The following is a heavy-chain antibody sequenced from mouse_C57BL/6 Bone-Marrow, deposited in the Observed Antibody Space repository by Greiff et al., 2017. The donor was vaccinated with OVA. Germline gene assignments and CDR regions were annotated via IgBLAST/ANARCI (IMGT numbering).Heavy chain of an antibody. D-gene: IGHD3-3*01. CDR1: GYTFTTYP. CDR3: ARARLRGRYFDV. J-gene: IGHJ1*03. V-gene: IGHV1-47*01. CDR2: FHPYNDDT. Sequence: VKLMESGAELVKPGASVKMSCKASGYTFTTYPIEWMKQNHGKSLEWIGNFHPYNDDTKYNEKFKGKATLTVEKSSSTVYLELSRLTSDDSAVYYCARARLRGRYFDVWGTGTTVTVSS.